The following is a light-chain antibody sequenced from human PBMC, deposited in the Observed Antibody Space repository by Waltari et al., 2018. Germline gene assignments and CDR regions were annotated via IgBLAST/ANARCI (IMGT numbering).Light chain of an antibody. CDR1: NSNVGSNN. V-gene: IGLV1-44*01. CDR3: EAWDDTLNGPV. CDR2: NND. J-gene: IGLJ3*02. Sequence: QSVLTQPPSASGTPGQRVTMSCSGSNSNVGSNNVNWYRQVSGTHHKLVIYNNDQRTSGVPDRFSGSKAAASASLAISGLQSEDEADYFCEAWDDTLNGPVFGGGTKLTVL.